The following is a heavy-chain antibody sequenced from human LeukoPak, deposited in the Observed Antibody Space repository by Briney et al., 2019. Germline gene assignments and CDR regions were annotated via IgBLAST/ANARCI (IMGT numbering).Heavy chain of an antibody. D-gene: IGHD5-18*01. CDR2: ISWNSGSI. CDR3: AKDKGYSYGYFDY. CDR1: GFTFDDYA. Sequence: TGGSLRLSCAASGFTFDDYAMHWVRQAPGKGLEWVSGISWNSGSIGYADSVKGRFTISRDNAKNSLYQQMNSLRAEDTALYYCAKDKGYSYGYFDYWGQGTLVTVSS. J-gene: IGHJ4*02. V-gene: IGHV3-9*01.